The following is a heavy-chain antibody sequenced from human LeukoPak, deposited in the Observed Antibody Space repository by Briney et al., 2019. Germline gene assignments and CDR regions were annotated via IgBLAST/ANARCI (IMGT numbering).Heavy chain of an antibody. V-gene: IGHV2-5*02. CDR1: GLSLRTRGGG. Sequence: SGPTLLHPTQTLTLTCTLSGLSLRTRGGGVGWIRQPPGEALEWLAILYWDDDKRYSPSLESRLTIHKDTSKNQVFLIMTHMDPVDTATYYCAHFSDTSGYYYVWFDYWGQGALVTVSS. CDR2: LYWDDDK. J-gene: IGHJ4*02. D-gene: IGHD3-22*01. CDR3: AHFSDTSGYYYVWFDY.